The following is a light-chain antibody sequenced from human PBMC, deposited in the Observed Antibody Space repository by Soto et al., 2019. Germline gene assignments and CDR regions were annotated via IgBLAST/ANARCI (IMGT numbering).Light chain of an antibody. Sequence: EIVLTQSPGTLSLSPGERATLSCRASQSVSSSYLAWYQQKPGQAPRLLIYGASSRATDIPDRFSGSGSGTDFTLTISRLEPEDFAVYYCQQYEGSLRTFGQGTKVEIK. CDR1: QSVSSSY. CDR2: GAS. V-gene: IGKV3-20*01. J-gene: IGKJ1*01. CDR3: QQYEGSLRT.